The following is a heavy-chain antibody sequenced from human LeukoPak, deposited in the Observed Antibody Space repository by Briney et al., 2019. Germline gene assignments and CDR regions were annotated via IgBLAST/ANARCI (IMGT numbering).Heavy chain of an antibody. CDR2: MYYSGST. CDR1: GGSISSYY. V-gene: IGHV4-59*03. CDR3: ATIRDTAHRYWYFDL. J-gene: IGHJ2*01. D-gene: IGHD5-18*01. Sequence: KSSETLSLTCTVSGGSISSYYWTWIRQPPGKGLEWIGYMYYSGSTSYNPSLKSRVTMSVDTSKNQFSLKLSSVTAADTAVYYCATIRDTAHRYWYFDLWGRGTLVIVS.